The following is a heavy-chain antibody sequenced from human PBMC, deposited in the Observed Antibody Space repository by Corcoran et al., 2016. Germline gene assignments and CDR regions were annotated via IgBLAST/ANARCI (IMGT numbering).Heavy chain of an antibody. Sequence: QVQLVESGGGVVQPGRSPRLSCAASGFTFSSYGMHWVRQAPGKGLEWVAVISYDGSNKYYADSVKGRFTISRDNSKNTLYLQMNSLRAEDTSVYYCAKARSTYYYYYYGMDVWGQGTTVTVSS. CDR2: ISYDGSNK. CDR3: AKARSTYYYYYYGMDV. J-gene: IGHJ6*02. CDR1: GFTFSSYG. V-gene: IGHV3-30*18.